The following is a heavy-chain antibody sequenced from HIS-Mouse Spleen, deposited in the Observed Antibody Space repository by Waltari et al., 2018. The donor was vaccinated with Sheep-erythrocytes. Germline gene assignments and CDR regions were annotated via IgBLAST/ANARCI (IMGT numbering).Heavy chain of an antibody. J-gene: IGHJ4*02. CDR1: GGSISSSSYY. D-gene: IGHD3-22*01. CDR3: ARLYYYDSSGYYFDY. V-gene: IGHV4-39*01. Sequence: QLQLQESGPGLVKPSETLSLTCTVSGGSISSSSYYWGWIRQPPGKGREWIGSIYYSGSTYSNPSLKSRVTISVDTSKNQFSLKLSSVTAADTAVYYCARLYYYDSSGYYFDYWGQGTLVAVSS. CDR2: IYYSGST.